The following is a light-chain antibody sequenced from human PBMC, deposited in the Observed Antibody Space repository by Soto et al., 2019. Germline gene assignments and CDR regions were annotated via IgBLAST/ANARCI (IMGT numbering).Light chain of an antibody. Sequence: EIVLTQSPATLSLSPGERATLSCRASQSVNKHLVWYQQKPGQAPRLLIYDASTRATGIPARFSGSGSGTDFTLTISSLEPEDFAVYYCQQHSNWPPITFGQGTRVEIK. CDR3: QQHSNWPPIT. CDR2: DAS. CDR1: QSVNKH. V-gene: IGKV3-11*01. J-gene: IGKJ5*01.